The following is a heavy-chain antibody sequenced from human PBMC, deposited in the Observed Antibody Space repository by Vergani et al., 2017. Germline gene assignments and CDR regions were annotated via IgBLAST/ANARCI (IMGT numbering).Heavy chain of an antibody. Sequence: EVQLVESGGGLVQPGRSLRLSCAASGFTFDDYAMHWVRQAPGKGLEWVSGISWNSGSIGYADSVKGRFTISRDNAKNSLYLQMNSLRAEDTAVYYCARDRGYFDYWGQGTLVTVSS. CDR2: ISWNSGSI. V-gene: IGHV3-9*01. CDR1: GFTFDDYA. D-gene: IGHD3-10*01. CDR3: ARDRGYFDY. J-gene: IGHJ4*02.